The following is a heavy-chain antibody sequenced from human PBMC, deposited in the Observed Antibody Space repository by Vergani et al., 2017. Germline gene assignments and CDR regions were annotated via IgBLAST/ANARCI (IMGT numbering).Heavy chain of an antibody. D-gene: IGHD3-16*02. Sequence: QVPLVQSGAEVKKPGASVKVSCTASGYTFTSYDINWVRQATGQGLEWMGWMNPNSGNTGYAQKFQGRVTMTRNTSISTAYMELSSLRSEDTAVYYCARGLWGLRLGELSSYYYMDVWGKGTTVTVSS. CDR2: MNPNSGNT. CDR3: ARGLWGLRLGELSSYYYMDV. CDR1: GYTFTSYD. J-gene: IGHJ6*03. V-gene: IGHV1-8*02.